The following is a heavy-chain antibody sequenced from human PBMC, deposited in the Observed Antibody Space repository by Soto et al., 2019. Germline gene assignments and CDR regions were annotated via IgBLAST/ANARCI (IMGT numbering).Heavy chain of an antibody. V-gene: IGHV4-30-4*08. CDR1: GGSISSGGYY. J-gene: IGHJ6*02. Sequence: PSETLSLTCTVSGGSISSGGYYWSCIRQHPGKGLEWIGYIYYSGSTYYNPSLKSRVTISVDTSKNQFSLKLSSVTAADTAVYYCARQGFGAIPGLVDVWGQGPMVTVSS. CDR2: IYYSGST. CDR3: ARQGFGAIPGLVDV. D-gene: IGHD3-10*01.